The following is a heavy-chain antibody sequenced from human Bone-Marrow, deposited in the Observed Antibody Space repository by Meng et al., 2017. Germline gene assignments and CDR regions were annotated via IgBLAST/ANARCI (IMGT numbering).Heavy chain of an antibody. CDR3: ARRAMLWFGELLAPTDY. CDR1: GFTFSSYP. Sequence: GESLKISCAASGFTFSSYPMHWARQAPGKGLEWLAVISNDGSYKNYADSVKGRFTISRDNSKNTLYLQMNSLRAEDTAVYYCARRAMLWFGELLAPTDYWGQGTLVTVSS. V-gene: IGHV3-30*04. J-gene: IGHJ4*02. D-gene: IGHD3-10*01. CDR2: ISNDGSYK.